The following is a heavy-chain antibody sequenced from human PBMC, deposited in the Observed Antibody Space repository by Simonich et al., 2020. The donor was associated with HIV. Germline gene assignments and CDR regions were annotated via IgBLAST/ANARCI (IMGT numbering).Heavy chain of an antibody. Sequence: EVQLVESGGGLVQPGRSLRLSCAASGFTFDDYAMHWVRQAPGKCLEGVSGISWNSGSRGYADSVKGRFTISRDNAKNSLYLQMNSLRAEDTALYYCAKAFSSSWYGDAFDIWGQGTMVTVSS. D-gene: IGHD6-13*01. V-gene: IGHV3-9*01. CDR1: GFTFDDYA. CDR3: AKAFSSSWYGDAFDI. J-gene: IGHJ3*02. CDR2: ISWNSGSR.